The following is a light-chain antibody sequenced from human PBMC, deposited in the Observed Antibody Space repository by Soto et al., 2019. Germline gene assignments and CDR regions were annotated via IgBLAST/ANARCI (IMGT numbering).Light chain of an antibody. V-gene: IGLV1-40*01. CDR2: GNS. CDR3: QSYDSSLSGPYV. CDR1: SSNIGAGYD. Sequence: QSALTQPPSVSGAPGQRVTISCTGSSSNIGAGYDVHWYQQLPGTAPELLIYGNSTRPSGVPDRFSGSKSVTSSSLAITGLQAEDEADDFCQSYDSSLSGPYVFGTGTKVTVL. J-gene: IGLJ1*01.